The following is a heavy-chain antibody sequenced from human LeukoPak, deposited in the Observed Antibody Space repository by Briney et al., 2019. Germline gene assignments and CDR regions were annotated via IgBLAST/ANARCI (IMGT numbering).Heavy chain of an antibody. CDR1: GHTFTNYY. Sequence: ASVKVSCKASGHTFTNYYIHSVRQAPGQGLEWLGLINPGGGSTSYAQKFQGRVTVTSDTSTSTVYMELSSLKSDDTAVYYCASSLGSGYDYVLAYWGQGTLVTVSS. J-gene: IGHJ4*02. D-gene: IGHD5-12*01. CDR3: ASSLGSGYDYVLAY. V-gene: IGHV1-46*03. CDR2: INPGGGST.